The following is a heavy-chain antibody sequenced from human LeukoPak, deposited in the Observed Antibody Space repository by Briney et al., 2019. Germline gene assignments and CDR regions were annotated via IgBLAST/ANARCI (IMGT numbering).Heavy chain of an antibody. D-gene: IGHD3-10*01. CDR3: ARGDPMVRGVPYYYYYYGMDV. Sequence: SETLSLTCTVSGGSISSYYWSWIRQPPGKGLEWIGYIYYSGSTNYNPSLKSRVTISVDTSKNQFSLKLSSVTAADTAVYYCARGDPMVRGVPYYYYYYGMDVWGQGTTVTVSS. CDR2: IYYSGST. J-gene: IGHJ6*02. CDR1: GGSISSYY. V-gene: IGHV4-59*08.